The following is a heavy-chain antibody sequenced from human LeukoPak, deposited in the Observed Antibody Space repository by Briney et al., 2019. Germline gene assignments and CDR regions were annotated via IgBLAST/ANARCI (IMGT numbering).Heavy chain of an antibody. CDR1: GFTFTSSA. CDR3: AADSPGDYYYGMDV. J-gene: IGHJ6*02. CDR2: IVVGSGNT. V-gene: IGHV1-58*01. Sequence: SVKVSCKASGFTFTSSAVQWVRQARGQRLEWIGWIVVGSGNTNYAQKFQERVTITRDMSTSTAYMELSSLRSEDTAGYYCAADSPGDYYYGMDVWGQGTTVTVSS.